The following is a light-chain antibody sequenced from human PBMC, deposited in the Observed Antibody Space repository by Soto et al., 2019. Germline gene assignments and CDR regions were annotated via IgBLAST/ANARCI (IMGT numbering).Light chain of an antibody. V-gene: IGKV1-9*01. CDR3: QQLNDRRFS. CDR2: AAS. Sequence: IQLTQSPSSLSASVGDRVTISCRASQGNNSFVAWYQQKSGKAPKLLIYAASTLQSGVPSRFSGSGSGTDFTLTISSLQPDDFATYYCQQLNDRRFSFGQGTKVDIK. J-gene: IGKJ2*01. CDR1: QGNNSF.